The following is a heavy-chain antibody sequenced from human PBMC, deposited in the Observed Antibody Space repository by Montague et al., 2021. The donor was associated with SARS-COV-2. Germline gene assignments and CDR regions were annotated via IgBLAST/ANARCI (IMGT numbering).Heavy chain of an antibody. CDR2: IYTSGST. CDR3: ARVVGFDFDY. Sequence: TLSLTCTVSGGSISSGSYYWSWIRQPAGKGLEWIGRIYTSGSTNYNPLLKSRVTISVDTSKNQFSLKLSSVTAADTAVYYCARVVGFDFDYWGQGTLVTVSS. D-gene: IGHD2-21*01. V-gene: IGHV4-61*02. J-gene: IGHJ4*02. CDR1: GGSISSGSYY.